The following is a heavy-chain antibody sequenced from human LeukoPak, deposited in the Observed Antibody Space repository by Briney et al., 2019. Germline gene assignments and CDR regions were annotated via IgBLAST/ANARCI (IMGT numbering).Heavy chain of an antibody. CDR3: ARDRLRFLEWLTDYYYGMDV. V-gene: IGHV1-69*04. CDR2: IIPTLGIA. J-gene: IGHJ6*02. Sequence: SVKVSCKASGGTFSSYAISWVRQAPGQGLEWMGRIIPTLGIANYAQKFQGRVTITADKSTSTAYMELSSLRSEDTAVYCCARDRLRFLEWLTDYYYGMDVWGQGTTVTVSS. CDR1: GGTFSSYA. D-gene: IGHD3-3*01.